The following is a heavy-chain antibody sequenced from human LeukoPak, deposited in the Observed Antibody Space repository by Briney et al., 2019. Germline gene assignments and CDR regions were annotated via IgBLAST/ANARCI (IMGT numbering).Heavy chain of an antibody. D-gene: IGHD4-11*01. CDR2: IHYSGST. CDR1: GGSITDNNYY. CDR3: ARHPLTVTTLRRCWLDP. V-gene: IGHV4-39*01. Sequence: SETLSLTCTVSGGSITDNNYYWGWIRQPPGKGLEWIGSIHYSGSTYNNPAVKSQVTISVDMSKTQFSLKLSSVTAADTAVYYCARHPLTVTTLRRCWLDPWGEGILVTVFS. J-gene: IGHJ5*02.